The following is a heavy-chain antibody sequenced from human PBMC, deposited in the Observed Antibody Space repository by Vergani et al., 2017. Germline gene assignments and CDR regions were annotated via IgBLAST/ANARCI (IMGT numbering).Heavy chain of an antibody. V-gene: IGHV3-33*06. D-gene: IGHD4-17*01. CDR3: AKASTTTVTFDY. CDR2: IWYDGSNK. CDR1: GFTFSSYA. J-gene: IGHJ4*02. Sequence: VQLLESGGGLVQPGGSLRLSCAASGFTFSSYAMSWVRQAPGKGLEWVAVIWYDGSNKYYADSVKGRFTISRDNSKNTLYLQMNSLRAEDTAVYYCAKASTTTVTFDYWGQGTLVTVSS.